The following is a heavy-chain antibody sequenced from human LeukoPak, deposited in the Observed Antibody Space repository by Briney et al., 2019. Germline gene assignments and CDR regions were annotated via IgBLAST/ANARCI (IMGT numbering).Heavy chain of an antibody. D-gene: IGHD5-24*01. V-gene: IGHV1-24*01. Sequence: ASVKVSCKVSGYTLTELSMHWVRQAPGKGLEWMGGFDPEDGETIYAQKFQGRVTMTEDTSTDTAYMELSSLGSEDTAVYYCATAGMATIMPLDYWGQGTLVTVSS. CDR2: FDPEDGET. CDR1: GYTLTELS. J-gene: IGHJ4*02. CDR3: ATAGMATIMPLDY.